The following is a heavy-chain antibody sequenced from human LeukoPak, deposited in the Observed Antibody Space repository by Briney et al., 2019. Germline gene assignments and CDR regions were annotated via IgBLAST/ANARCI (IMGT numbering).Heavy chain of an antibody. J-gene: IGHJ3*02. CDR2: MRQDGSDK. D-gene: IGHD3-22*01. CDR3: ARDLDSSGLSGAFDI. V-gene: IGHV3-7*01. Sequence: GGSLRLSCAASGFNFQIYWINWVRQAPGKGLEWVANMRQDGSDKYYVDSVKGRFTISRDNAKNSVQLQMNSLRAEDTAVYYCARDLDSSGLSGAFDIWGQGTMVTVS. CDR1: GFNFQIYW.